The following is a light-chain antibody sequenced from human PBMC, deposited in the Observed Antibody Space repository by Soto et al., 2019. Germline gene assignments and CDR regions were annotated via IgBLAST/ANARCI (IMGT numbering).Light chain of an antibody. J-gene: IGKJ4*02. Sequence: DIQMTQSPSSVSASVGDRVTITCRASQGISSWLAWYQQKPGTAPNLLTSAASSLQSGVPTRFSGSRSGTYFALNIGNLQPEDFEMYHCQEANSFPLPFGGGTKVEVE. CDR2: AAS. V-gene: IGKV1-12*01. CDR3: QEANSFPLP. CDR1: QGISSW.